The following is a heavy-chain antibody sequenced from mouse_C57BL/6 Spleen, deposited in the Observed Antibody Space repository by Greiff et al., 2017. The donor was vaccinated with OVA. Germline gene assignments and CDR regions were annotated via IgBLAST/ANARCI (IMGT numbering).Heavy chain of an antibody. J-gene: IGHJ2*01. CDR1: GFSFNTYA. Sequence: EAGGGLVQPKGSLKLSCAASGFSFNTYAMNWVRQAPGKGLEWVARIRSKSNNYATYYADSVKDRFTISRDDSESMLYLQMNNLKTEDTAMYYCVRHTSNGYYFDYWGQGTTLTVSS. D-gene: IGHD4-1*01. CDR3: VRHTSNGYYFDY. V-gene: IGHV10-1*01. CDR2: IRSKSNNYAT.